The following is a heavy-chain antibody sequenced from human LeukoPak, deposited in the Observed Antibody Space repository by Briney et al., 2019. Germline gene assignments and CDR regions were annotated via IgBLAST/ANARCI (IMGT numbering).Heavy chain of an antibody. J-gene: IGHJ6*02. CDR3: ARDEFADYFFYGMDV. Sequence: PGGSPRLSCAASGFIFNNYGMHWVRQAPGKGLEWVTVISYDGSNKDYADSVKGRFTISRDNSRNTLYLQMNSLRAEDTAVYYCARDEFADYFFYGMDVWGQGTTVTVSS. CDR2: ISYDGSNK. V-gene: IGHV3-30*04. CDR1: GFIFNNYG.